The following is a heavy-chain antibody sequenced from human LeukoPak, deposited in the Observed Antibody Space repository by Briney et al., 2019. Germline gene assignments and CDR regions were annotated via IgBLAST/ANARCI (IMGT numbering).Heavy chain of an antibody. J-gene: IGHJ4*02. CDR2: ISYDGSNK. Sequence: PGGSLRLSCAASGFTFSSYGMHWVRQAPGKGLEWVAVISYDGSNKYYADSVKGRFTISRDNSKNTLYLQMNSLRTEDMAVYYCAKESGRYQLRYYFDYWGQGTLVTVSS. CDR3: AKESGRYQLRYYFDY. D-gene: IGHD2-2*01. CDR1: GFTFSSYG. V-gene: IGHV3-30*18.